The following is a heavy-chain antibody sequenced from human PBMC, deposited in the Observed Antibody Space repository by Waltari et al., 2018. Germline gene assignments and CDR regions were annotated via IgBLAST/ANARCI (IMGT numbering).Heavy chain of an antibody. Sequence: EVQLVESGGGLVKPGGSLRLSCAASGFIFSSFTMTWFRQAPGKGLEWVSSISSSSSYIYYADSLKGRITISRDNAKNSLYLQMNSLRAEDTAVYYCARGGTGQYYFDYWGQGTLVTVSS. CDR3: ARGGTGQYYFDY. CDR2: ISSSSSYI. J-gene: IGHJ4*02. V-gene: IGHV3-21*01. D-gene: IGHD2-8*02. CDR1: GFIFSSFT.